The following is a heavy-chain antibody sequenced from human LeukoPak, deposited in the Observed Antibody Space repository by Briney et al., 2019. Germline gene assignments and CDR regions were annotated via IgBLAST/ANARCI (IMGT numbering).Heavy chain of an antibody. CDR3: ARTGSGWQPGDY. V-gene: IGHV3-7*03. J-gene: IGHJ4*02. Sequence: PGGSLRLSCAASGFTVSSNYMSWVRQAPGKGLEWVATIKQDATEIYYVDSVKGRFTISRDNAHNSLYLQMNTLRAEDTAVYYCARTGSGWQPGDYWGQGTLVTVSS. CDR2: IKQDATEI. D-gene: IGHD6-19*01. CDR1: GFTVSSNY.